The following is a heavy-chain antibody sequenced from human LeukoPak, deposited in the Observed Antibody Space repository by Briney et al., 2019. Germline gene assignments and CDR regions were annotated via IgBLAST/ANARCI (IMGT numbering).Heavy chain of an antibody. CDR2: LNSDGSNT. D-gene: IGHD3-3*01. J-gene: IGHJ5*02. Sequence: PGGSLRLSCAVSGFTFRSYWMHWVRQAPGKGLVWVSRLNSDGSNTSYADSVKGRFTISRDNAKKTLYLQMNGLRVEDSAVYYCVRGITIFGVLRSPRFDPWGQGTLVTVSS. CDR3: VRGITIFGVLRSPRFDP. V-gene: IGHV3-74*01. CDR1: GFTFRSYW.